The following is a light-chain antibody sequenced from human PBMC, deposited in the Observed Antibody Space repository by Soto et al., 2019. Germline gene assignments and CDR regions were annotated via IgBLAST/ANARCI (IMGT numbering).Light chain of an antibody. CDR3: QQYGSSTGP. V-gene: IGKV3-20*01. CDR2: GAS. CDR1: QSVSSSY. Sequence: EFVLTTSPGTLSLSPRERAPLSCISSQSVSSSYLAWYQQKPGQAPRLLIYGASSRATGIPDRFSGSGSGTDFTLTISRLEPEDFAVYYCQQYGSSTGPFGQGTKV. J-gene: IGKJ1*01.